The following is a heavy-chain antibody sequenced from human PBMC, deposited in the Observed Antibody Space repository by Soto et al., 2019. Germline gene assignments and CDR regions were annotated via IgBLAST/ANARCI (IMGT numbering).Heavy chain of an antibody. CDR2: IKQDGSEK. V-gene: IGHV3-7*01. CDR1: GFTFSSFG. CDR3: ARRPYGDYGDYFDY. D-gene: IGHD4-17*01. Sequence: EVQLVESGGGLVQPGGSLRLSCAASGFTFSSFGMSWVRQAPGKGLEWVANIKQDGSEKYYADSVKGRFTISRDNAKNSLYLQMNSLRAEDTAVYYCARRPYGDYGDYFDYWGQGTLVTVSS. J-gene: IGHJ4*02.